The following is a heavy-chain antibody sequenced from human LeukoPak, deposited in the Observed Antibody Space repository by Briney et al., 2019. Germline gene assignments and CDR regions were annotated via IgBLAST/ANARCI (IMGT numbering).Heavy chain of an antibody. V-gene: IGHV2-5*02. CDR1: GFSLSTSGVA. J-gene: IGHJ5*02. D-gene: IGHD5-12*01. CDR3: AHRPQGGYWFDP. Sequence: SGPTLVKPTQTLTLIFTFSGFSLSTSGVAVGWIRQPPGKALEWLALIYWDDDKRYSPSLKSRLTITKDTSKNQVVLTMTNMAPVDTATYFCAHRPQGGYWFDPWGQGTLVTVSS. CDR2: IYWDDDK.